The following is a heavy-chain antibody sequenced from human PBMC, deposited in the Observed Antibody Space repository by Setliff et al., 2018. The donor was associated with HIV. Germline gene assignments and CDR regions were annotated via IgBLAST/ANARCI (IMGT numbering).Heavy chain of an antibody. CDR3: ATFSPRDALDI. V-gene: IGHV4-39*01. J-gene: IGHJ3*02. D-gene: IGHD3-16*01. CDR1: GVSISSGPYY. Sequence: SETLSLTCAVSGVSISSGPYYWGWIRQPPGKGLEWIGSVHYSGSAYHNPSLNSRATTSIDTPKNQFSLKLNSVTAADTAFYYCATFSPRDALDIWGQGTMVTVSS. CDR2: VHYSGSA.